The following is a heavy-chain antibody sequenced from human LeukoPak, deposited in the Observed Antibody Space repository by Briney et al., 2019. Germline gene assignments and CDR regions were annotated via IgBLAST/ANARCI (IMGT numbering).Heavy chain of an antibody. J-gene: IGHJ4*02. Sequence: GESLKISCKGSGYTFGTNWIGWVRQMPGKGLEWMGIIYPGDSDTRYSPSFQGQVTISADKSISTAYLQWSSLRASDTAMYYCARLHPGDVLRYFDWLAPFDYWGQGTLVTVSS. D-gene: IGHD3-9*01. V-gene: IGHV5-51*01. CDR2: IYPGDSDT. CDR3: ARLHPGDVLRYFDWLAPFDY. CDR1: GYTFGTNW.